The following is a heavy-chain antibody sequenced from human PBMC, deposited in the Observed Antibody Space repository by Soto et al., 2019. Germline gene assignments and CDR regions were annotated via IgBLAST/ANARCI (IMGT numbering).Heavy chain of an antibody. CDR3: AGGAAGIPYSYYYYGMDV. Sequence: QVQLVESGGGVVQPGRSLRLSCAASGFTFSSYGMHWVRQAPGKGLEWVAVIWYDGSNKYYADSVKGRFTISRDNSKNTLYLQMNSLRAEDTAVYYCAGGAAGIPYSYYYYGMDVWGQGTTVTVSS. J-gene: IGHJ6*02. CDR1: GFTFSSYG. D-gene: IGHD6-13*01. V-gene: IGHV3-33*01. CDR2: IWYDGSNK.